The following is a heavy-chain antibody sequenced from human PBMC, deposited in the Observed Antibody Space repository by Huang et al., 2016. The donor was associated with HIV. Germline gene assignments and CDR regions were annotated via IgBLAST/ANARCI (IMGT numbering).Heavy chain of an antibody. D-gene: IGHD2-15*01. CDR2: NSYDGRGK. CDR1: GFKLSGFG. V-gene: IGHV3-30*18. J-gene: IGHJ4*02. Sequence: QVHLVESGGGVVQPGGSLSLSCPAPGFKLSGFGMHWFLQAPGKGWDGVAGNSYDGRGKFYTDSVKGRFTISRDNSDNTLSLQMKGLRPDDTAVYYCAKESRWFSDFDHWGQGVLVSVSS. CDR3: AKESRWFSDFDH.